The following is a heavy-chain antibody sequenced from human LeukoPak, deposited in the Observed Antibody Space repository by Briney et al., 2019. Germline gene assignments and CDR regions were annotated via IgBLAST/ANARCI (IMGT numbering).Heavy chain of an antibody. D-gene: IGHD6-13*01. CDR3: ARGPPRGSSWYNWFDP. Sequence: SVKVSCKASGGTFSSYAISWVRQAPGQGLEWMGGIIPIFGTANYAQKFQGRVTMTRDTSISTAYMELSRLRSDDTAVYYCARGPPRGSSWYNWFDPWGQGTLVTVSS. V-gene: IGHV1-69*05. J-gene: IGHJ5*02. CDR2: IIPIFGTA. CDR1: GGTFSSYA.